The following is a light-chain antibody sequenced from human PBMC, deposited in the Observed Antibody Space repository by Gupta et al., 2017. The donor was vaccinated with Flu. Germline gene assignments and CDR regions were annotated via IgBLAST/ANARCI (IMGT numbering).Light chain of an antibody. CDR1: QHVRDN. V-gene: IGKV3-15*01. CDR2: GSS. CDR3: QQYNNWPWT. Sequence: EIVMTQSPGNLSVSPGERATLSCRASQHVRDNLAWYQHKPGQAPRLLFSGSSTRATGVPARFSGSGSGTDFTLTISSLQSEDLAIYYCQQYNNWPWTFGQGTNVEIK. J-gene: IGKJ1*01.